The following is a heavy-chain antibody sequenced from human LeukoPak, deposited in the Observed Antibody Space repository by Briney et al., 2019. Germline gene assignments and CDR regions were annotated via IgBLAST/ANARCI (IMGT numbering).Heavy chain of an antibody. CDR2: IYYSGST. CDR3: ARAGRFLEWGYNWFDP. D-gene: IGHD3-3*01. V-gene: IGHV4-39*07. J-gene: IGHJ5*02. Sequence: SETLSLTCSVSGGSLRNYYWSWIRQPPGKGLEWIGSIYYSGSTYYNPSLKSRVTISVDTSKNQFSLKLSSVPAADTAVYYCARAGRFLEWGYNWFDPWGQGTLVTVSS. CDR1: GGSLRNYY.